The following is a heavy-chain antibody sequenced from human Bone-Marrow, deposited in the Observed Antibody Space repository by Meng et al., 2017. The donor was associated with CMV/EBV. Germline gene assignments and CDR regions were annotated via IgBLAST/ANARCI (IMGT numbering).Heavy chain of an antibody. V-gene: IGHV3-73*01. Sequence: GESLKISCAASGFTFSGSAMHWVRQASGKGLEWVGRIRSKANSYATAYAASVKGRFTISRDDSKNSLYLQMNSLKTEDTAVYYCARGGLIGYYYYGMDVWGQGTTVTVSS. CDR2: IRSKANSYAT. CDR1: GFTFSGSA. CDR3: ARGGLIGYYYYGMDV. J-gene: IGHJ6*02.